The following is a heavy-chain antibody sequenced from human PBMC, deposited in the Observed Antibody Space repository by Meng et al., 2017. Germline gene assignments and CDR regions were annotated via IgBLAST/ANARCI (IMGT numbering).Heavy chain of an antibody. CDR3: VRDEDISAAGKLFGDY. CDR1: GHTFTAYY. J-gene: IGHJ4*02. D-gene: IGHD6-13*01. CDR2: IDPNSGVT. Sequence: QVQLVQFGAQVKKPGASVKVPCPPSGHTFTAYYIHWVRQAPGQGLDWMGRIDPNSGVTEYAQKFQGRVTVTGDTSISTAYMELSRLRSDDTAIYYCVRDEDISAAGKLFGDYWGQGTLVTVSS. V-gene: IGHV1-2*06.